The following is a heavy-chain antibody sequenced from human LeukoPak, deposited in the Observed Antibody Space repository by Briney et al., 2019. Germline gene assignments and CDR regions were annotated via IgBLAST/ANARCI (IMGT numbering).Heavy chain of an antibody. V-gene: IGHV4-34*01. D-gene: IGHD3-10*01. Sequence: PSETLSLTCAVYGGSFSGYYWSWIRQPPGKGLEWIGEINHSGSTNYNPSLKSRVTISVDTSKNQFSLKLSSVTAADTAVYYCARRADGSGSYYNTNFDYWGQGTLVTVPS. CDR1: GGSFSGYY. CDR2: INHSGST. J-gene: IGHJ4*02. CDR3: ARRADGSGSYYNTNFDY.